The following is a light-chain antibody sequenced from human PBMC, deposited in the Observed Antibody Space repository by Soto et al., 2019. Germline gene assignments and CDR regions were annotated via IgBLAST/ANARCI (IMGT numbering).Light chain of an antibody. J-gene: IGKJ2*01. CDR3: QQSYSILPYT. CDR1: QSISSY. CDR2: AAS. Sequence: DIQMTQSPSSLSASVGDRVTISCRASQSISSYLNWYQQKPGKAPKLLIYAASSLQSGVPSRFSGSGSGTDVTLTISSLQPEDFATYYCQQSYSILPYTFGQGTKLEIK. V-gene: IGKV1-39*01.